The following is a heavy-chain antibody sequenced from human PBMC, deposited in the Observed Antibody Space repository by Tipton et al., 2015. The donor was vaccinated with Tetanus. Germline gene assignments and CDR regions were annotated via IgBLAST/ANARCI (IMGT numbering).Heavy chain of an antibody. CDR3: ARVIYDILTGYHIDY. Sequence: GLVKPSETLSLTCTVSGGSVSSGSYYWSWIRQPPGKGLEWIGYIYYSGSTNYNPSLKSRVTISVDTSKNQFSLKLSSVTAADTAVYYCARVIYDILTGYHIDYWGQGTLVTVSS. V-gene: IGHV4-61*01. CDR1: GGSVSSGSYY. J-gene: IGHJ4*02. CDR2: IYYSGST. D-gene: IGHD3-9*01.